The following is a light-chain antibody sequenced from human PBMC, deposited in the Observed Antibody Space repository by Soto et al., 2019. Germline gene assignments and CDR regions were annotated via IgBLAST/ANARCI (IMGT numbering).Light chain of an antibody. Sequence: QSVLTQPPSVSGAPGQRVTISCTGSSSNIGSGYDVHWYQQLPGTAPKLLIYGNNNRPSGVPDRFSGSKSGTSASLAITGLQAEDEADYYCQSYDSSLSDWVFGGGTKPPS. V-gene: IGLV1-40*01. CDR1: SSNIGSGYD. CDR2: GNN. CDR3: QSYDSSLSDWV. J-gene: IGLJ3*02.